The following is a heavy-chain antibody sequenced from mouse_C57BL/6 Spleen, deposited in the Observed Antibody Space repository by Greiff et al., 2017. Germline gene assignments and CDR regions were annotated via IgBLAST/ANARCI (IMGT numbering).Heavy chain of an antibody. J-gene: IGHJ4*01. V-gene: IGHV1-55*01. CDR1: GYTFTSYL. D-gene: IGHD1-1*01. CDR2: IYPGSGST. Sequence: QVQLQQSGAELVKPGASVKMSCKASGYTFTSYLITWVKQRPGQGLEWIGDIYPGSGSTNYNEKFKSKATLTVDTSSSTAYMQLSSLTSEDSAVYYCAREGSSSSLYAMDYWGQGTSVTVSS. CDR3: AREGSSSSLYAMDY.